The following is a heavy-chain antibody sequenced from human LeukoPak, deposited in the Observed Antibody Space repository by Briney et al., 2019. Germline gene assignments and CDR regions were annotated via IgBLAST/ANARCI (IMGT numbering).Heavy chain of an antibody. Sequence: ASVKVSCKVSGYTLTELSMHWVRQAPGKGLEWMGGFDPEDGETIYAQKFQGRVTMTEDTSTDTAYMELSSLRSEDTAVYYCARVRIAAAEPAATYYYYMDVWGKGTTVTVSS. V-gene: IGHV1-24*01. D-gene: IGHD6-13*01. CDR2: FDPEDGET. CDR1: GYTLTELS. CDR3: ARVRIAAAEPAATYYYYMDV. J-gene: IGHJ6*03.